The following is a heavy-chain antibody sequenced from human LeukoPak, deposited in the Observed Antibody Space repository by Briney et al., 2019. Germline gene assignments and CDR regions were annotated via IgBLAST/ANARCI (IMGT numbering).Heavy chain of an antibody. Sequence: GGSLRLSCAASGFTSSSYGMHWVRQAPGKGLEWVAFIRYDGSNKYYADSVKGRFTISRDNSKNTLYLQMNSLRAEDTAVYYCAKDINSVGATYFDYWGQGTLVTVSS. CDR2: IRYDGSNK. J-gene: IGHJ4*02. CDR3: AKDINSVGATYFDY. V-gene: IGHV3-30*02. CDR1: GFTSSSYG. D-gene: IGHD1-26*01.